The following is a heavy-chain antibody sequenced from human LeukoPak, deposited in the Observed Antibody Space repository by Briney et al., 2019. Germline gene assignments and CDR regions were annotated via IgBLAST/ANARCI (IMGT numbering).Heavy chain of an antibody. CDR2: ITGSGTST. J-gene: IGHJ4*02. CDR3: VIWGDYDVLTGYYVPDY. CDR1: GFTFSNYA. V-gene: IGHV3-23*01. D-gene: IGHD3-9*01. Sequence: GGSLRLSCVASGFTFSNYAMSWVRQAPGKGLEWVSAITGSGTSTYYADSLKGRLTISRDNSKNTVFLQMNSLRHEDTAIYYCVIWGDYDVLTGYYVPDYWGQGTLVTVSS.